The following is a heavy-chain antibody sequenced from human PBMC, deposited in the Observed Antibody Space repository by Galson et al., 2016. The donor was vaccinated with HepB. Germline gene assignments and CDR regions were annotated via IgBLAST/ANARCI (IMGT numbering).Heavy chain of an antibody. CDR3: AIFYFDSGSYYNPDY. CDR2: IDPSDSYT. J-gene: IGHJ4*02. Sequence: QSGAEVKKPGESLRISCQGSTVNFIRYWISWVRQMPGKGLEWMGRIDPSDSYTKYSPSFQGHVPFSLDKSISTAYLQWGSLKASDTAMYYCAIFYFDSGSYYNPDYWGQGTLVTVSS. CDR1: TVNFIRYW. D-gene: IGHD3-10*01. V-gene: IGHV5-10-1*01.